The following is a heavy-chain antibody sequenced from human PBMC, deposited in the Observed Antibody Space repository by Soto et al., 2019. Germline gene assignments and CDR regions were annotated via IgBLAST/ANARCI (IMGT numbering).Heavy chain of an antibody. J-gene: IGHJ4*01. D-gene: IGHD3-10*01. CDR2: INPILSMS. V-gene: IGHV1-69*02. Sequence: ASVKVSCKASGDTFSFYSINWVRQAPGLGLEWMGRINPILSMSNYAQRFQGRVTMTADKSTTTAYMELSGLRSEDTAIYYCASSYGSGYRAFDYWG. CDR3: ASSYGSGYRAFDY. CDR1: GDTFSFYS.